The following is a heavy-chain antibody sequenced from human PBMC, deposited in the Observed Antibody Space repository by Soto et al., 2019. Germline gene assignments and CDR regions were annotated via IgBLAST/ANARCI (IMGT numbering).Heavy chain of an antibody. CDR2: ISSGGRST. V-gene: IGHV3-11*01. Sequence: QVRLVESGGDLVKPGGSLRLSCEGYGFTFKDYYMSWIREAPGKGLEWIAFISSGGRSTYYAHSVRGRFTISRDDAKNSLFLQMNGLTVEDTALYYCARDPGLPRGMDVWGQGTTAIVSS. CDR3: ARDPGLPRGMDV. CDR1: GFTFKDYY. D-gene: IGHD3-16*01. J-gene: IGHJ6*02.